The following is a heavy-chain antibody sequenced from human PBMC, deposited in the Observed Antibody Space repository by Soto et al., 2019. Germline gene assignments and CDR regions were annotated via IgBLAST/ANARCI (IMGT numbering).Heavy chain of an antibody. V-gene: IGHV3-11*01. CDR1: GFTFRDYY. Sequence: QVQLVESGGGLVEPGGSLRLSCIASGFTFRDYYITWIRQAPGKGLEWISHISSDGSNIYYADSVKGRFTISRDNAKNSLFLQMNSLRAEDTAVYYCLRPYFFDYWGQGTLVAVSS. CDR2: ISSDGSNI. J-gene: IGHJ4*02. CDR3: LRPYFFDY.